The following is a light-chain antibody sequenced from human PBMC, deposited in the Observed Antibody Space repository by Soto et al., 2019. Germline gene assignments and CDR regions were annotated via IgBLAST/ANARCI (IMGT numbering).Light chain of an antibody. J-gene: IGKJ2*01. Sequence: EIVLTQSPGTLSLSPGERATLSCRASQTVTRNYLAWYQQKPGQAPRLLIYGASNRVTGVPDRFSGSGSGTDFTLTITRLEPEDFAVYYCQQYGNSPLSSFGQGTKLEI. CDR2: GAS. CDR1: QTVTRNY. V-gene: IGKV3-20*01. CDR3: QQYGNSPLSS.